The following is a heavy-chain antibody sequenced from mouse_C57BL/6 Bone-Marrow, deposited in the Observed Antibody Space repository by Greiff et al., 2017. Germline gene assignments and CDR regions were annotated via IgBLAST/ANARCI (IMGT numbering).Heavy chain of an antibody. CDR2: IYPGSGST. V-gene: IGHV1-55*01. J-gene: IGHJ1*03. D-gene: IGHD2-3*01. CDR3: AREDGYFPYWYFDV. CDR1: GYTFTSYW. Sequence: QVQLQQPGAELVKPGASVKMSCKASGYTFTSYWITWVKQRPGQGLEWIGDIYPGSGSTNYTAKFKSKATLTVDTSSSTAYMQLSSLASEDSAVYYCAREDGYFPYWYFDVWGTGTTGTASS.